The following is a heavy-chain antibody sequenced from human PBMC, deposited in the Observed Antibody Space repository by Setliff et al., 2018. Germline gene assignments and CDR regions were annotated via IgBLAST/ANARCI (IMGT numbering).Heavy chain of an antibody. CDR3: ARINFYVSSGYYYASDN. CDR2: INNYNMNT. CDR1: GGTFSSSA. J-gene: IGHJ4*02. V-gene: IGHV1-18*01. Sequence: ASVKVSCKASGGTFSSSAINWVRQAPGQGLEWMGWINNYNMNTNYPQKFLGRVTMTTDTSTSTAYMELRSLRPDDTAVYYCARINFYVSSGYYYASDNWGQGTLVTVSS. D-gene: IGHD3-22*01.